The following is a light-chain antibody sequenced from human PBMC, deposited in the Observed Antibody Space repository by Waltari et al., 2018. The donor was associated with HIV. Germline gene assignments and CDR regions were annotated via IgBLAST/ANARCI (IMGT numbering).Light chain of an antibody. J-gene: IGLJ2*01. CDR3: CAYAGSTTYVI. CDR1: SSDVGGYNL. CDR2: EVS. V-gene: IGLV2-23*02. Sequence: QSALTQPASVSGSPGQSITISCTGTSSDVGGYNLVSWYQQHPGKAPKLMIYEVSKRPYGVCNGLSGYKPGNTAYLTISGLQAEDEAEYYCCAYAGSTTYVIFGGGTKLTVL.